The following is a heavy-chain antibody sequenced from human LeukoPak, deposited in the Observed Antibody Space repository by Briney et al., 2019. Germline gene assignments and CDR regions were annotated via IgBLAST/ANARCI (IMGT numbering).Heavy chain of an antibody. J-gene: IGHJ4*02. CDR3: AKGDYGDYLTPFDY. V-gene: IGHV3-64*01. CDR1: GFTFSSYA. Sequence: GGSLRLSCAASGFTFSSYAMHWVRQAPGKGLEYVSAISSNGGSTYYANSVKGRFTISRDNSKNTLYLQMGSLRAEDMAVYYCAKGDYGDYLTPFDYWGQGTLVTVSS. D-gene: IGHD4-17*01. CDR2: ISSNGGST.